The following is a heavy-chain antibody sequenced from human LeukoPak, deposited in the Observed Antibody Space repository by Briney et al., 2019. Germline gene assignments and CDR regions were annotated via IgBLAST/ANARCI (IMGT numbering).Heavy chain of an antibody. CDR1: GFSFSTYA. V-gene: IGHV3-23*01. Sequence: GGSLRLSCAASGFSFSTYAMSWVRQIPGKGLEWVSAISGSDPGTYYADSVKGRFTISRDDAKNSLSLQMNSLRAEDTAVYYCARRRTASDYWGQGTLVTVSS. CDR3: ARRRTASDY. D-gene: IGHD4-17*01. CDR2: ISGSDPGT. J-gene: IGHJ4*02.